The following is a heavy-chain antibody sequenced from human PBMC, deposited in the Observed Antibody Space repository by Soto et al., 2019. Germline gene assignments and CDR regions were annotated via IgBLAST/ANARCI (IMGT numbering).Heavy chain of an antibody. CDR2: IYYTGST. J-gene: IGHJ4*02. D-gene: IGHD2-8*01. CDR3: ARANGGPYFFDS. CDR1: GGSVSSGSYY. Sequence: SETLSLTCTVSGGSVSSGSYYWSWIRQAPGKGLEWIGYIYYTGSTNYSPSLLSRVTISVDTSKNQFSLKLSSVTAADTAVYYCARANGGPYFFDSWGQGTLVTVSS. V-gene: IGHV4-61*01.